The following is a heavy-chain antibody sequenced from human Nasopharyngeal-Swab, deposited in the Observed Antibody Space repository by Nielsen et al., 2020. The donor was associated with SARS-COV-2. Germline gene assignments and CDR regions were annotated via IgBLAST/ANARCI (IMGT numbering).Heavy chain of an antibody. CDR3: ARVGGRTSPMGS. J-gene: IGHJ4*02. CDR2: IKQDGSEK. D-gene: IGHD3-10*01. V-gene: IGHV3-7*01. CDR1: GFTFRDYW. Sequence: GGSLRLSCVASGFTFRDYWMSWVRQAPAKGLEWVASIKQDGSEKNYVDSVKGRFTISRDNAKNSLFPQMDSLRTEDTAFYYCARVGGRTSPMGSWGQGTLVTVSS.